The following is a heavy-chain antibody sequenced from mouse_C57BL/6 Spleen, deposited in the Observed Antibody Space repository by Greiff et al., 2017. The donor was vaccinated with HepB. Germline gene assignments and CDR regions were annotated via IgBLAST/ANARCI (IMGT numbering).Heavy chain of an antibody. CDR3: ARGDSNLAWFAY. Sequence: VQLQQSGAELVMPGASVKLSCKASGYTFTSYWMHWVKQRPGQGLEWIGEIDPSDSYTNYNQKFKGKSTLTVDKSSSTAYMQLSSLTSEDSAVYYCARGDSNLAWFAYWGQGTLVTVSA. V-gene: IGHV1-69*01. J-gene: IGHJ3*01. CDR1: GYTFTSYW. CDR2: IDPSDSYT. D-gene: IGHD2-5*01.